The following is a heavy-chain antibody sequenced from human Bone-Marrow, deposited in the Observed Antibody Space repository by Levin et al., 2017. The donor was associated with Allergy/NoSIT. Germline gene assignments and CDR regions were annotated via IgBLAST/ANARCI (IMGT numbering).Heavy chain of an antibody. D-gene: IGHD6-19*01. CDR2: INHSGST. J-gene: IGHJ5*02. CDR3: ARAVAGNIIGWFDP. Sequence: SQTLSLTCAVYGGSFSGYYWSWIRQPPGKGLEWIGEINHSGSTNYNPSLKSRVTISVDTSKNQFSLKLSSVTAADTAVYYCARAVAGNIIGWFDPWGQGTLVTVSS. CDR1: GGSFSGYY. V-gene: IGHV4-34*01.